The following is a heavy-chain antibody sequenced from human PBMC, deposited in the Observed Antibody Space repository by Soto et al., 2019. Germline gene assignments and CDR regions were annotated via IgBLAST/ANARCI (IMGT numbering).Heavy chain of an antibody. CDR1: GFTFISYG. D-gene: IGHD1-26*01. CDR3: AKEGGLSGSYYISSSYYFDY. V-gene: IGHV3-30*18. CDR2: ISYDGSNT. Sequence: GGSLRLSCAASGFTFISYGMHWVRQAPGKGLEWVAIISYDGSNTYYADSVKGRFTISRDNSKNTLYLQMNSLRAEDTSVYYCAKEGGLSGSYYISSSYYFDYWGQGTLVTVSS. J-gene: IGHJ4*02.